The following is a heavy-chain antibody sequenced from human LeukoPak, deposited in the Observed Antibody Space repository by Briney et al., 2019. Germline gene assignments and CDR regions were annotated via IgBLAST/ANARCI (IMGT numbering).Heavy chain of an antibody. Sequence: ASVKVCCKASGYIFTDYYMHWVRQAPGQGLEWMGWINPKSGGTNYAQKFQGRVTMTRDASISTGHMELSRLRTDDTAVYYCASAAFWSEYFQHWGQGTLVTVSS. CDR1: GYIFTDYY. CDR2: INPKSGGT. CDR3: ASAAFWSEYFQH. V-gene: IGHV1-2*02. D-gene: IGHD3-3*01. J-gene: IGHJ1*01.